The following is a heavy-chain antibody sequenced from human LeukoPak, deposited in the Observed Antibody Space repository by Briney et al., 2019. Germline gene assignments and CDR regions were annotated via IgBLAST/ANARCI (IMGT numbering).Heavy chain of an antibody. V-gene: IGHV1-46*01. J-gene: IGHJ5*02. D-gene: IGHD6-19*01. CDR1: GYTFTGYY. CDR3: ARDLKGKKQWLVREDWFDP. Sequence: ASVKVSCKASGYTFTGYYMHWVRQAPGQGLEWMGIINPSGGSTSYAQKFQGRVTMTRDMSTSTVYMELSSLRSEDTAVYYCARDLKGKKQWLVREDWFDPWGQGTLVTVSS. CDR2: INPSGGST.